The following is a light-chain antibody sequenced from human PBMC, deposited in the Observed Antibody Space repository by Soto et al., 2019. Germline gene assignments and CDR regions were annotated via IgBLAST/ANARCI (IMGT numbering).Light chain of an antibody. J-gene: IGKJ4*01. Sequence: EVVLTQSPATLTLSPGERATLSCRASQSISITLAWYQQKPGQAPRLLIYDVSNRAAGIPARFSGSGSGTDFTLTISSLEPEDFAVYYCQYRSGLITFGGGTKVEIK. V-gene: IGKV3-11*01. CDR1: QSISIT. CDR3: QYRSGLIT. CDR2: DVS.